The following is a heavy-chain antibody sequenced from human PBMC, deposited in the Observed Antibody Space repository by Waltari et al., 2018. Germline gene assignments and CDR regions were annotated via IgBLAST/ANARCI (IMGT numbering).Heavy chain of an antibody. CDR3: ARDLYYYGSGSYDY. Sequence: EVQLVESGGGLVQPGGSLRLSCAASGFTFSSSSMNWVRPAPGKGLEWVSYISSSSSTIYYADSVKGRFTISRDNAKNSLYLQMNSLRAEDTAVYYCARDLYYYGSGSYDYWGQGTLVTVSS. V-gene: IGHV3-48*01. D-gene: IGHD3-10*01. CDR2: ISSSSSTI. CDR1: GFTFSSSS. J-gene: IGHJ4*02.